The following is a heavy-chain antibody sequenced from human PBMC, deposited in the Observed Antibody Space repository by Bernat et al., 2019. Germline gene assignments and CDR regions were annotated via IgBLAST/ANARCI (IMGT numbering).Heavy chain of an antibody. J-gene: IGHJ4*02. CDR3: AKGSRGSYTVYFDY. Sequence: QVQLVESGGGVVQPGRSLRLSCAASGFTFSSYGMHWVRQAPGKGLEWVAVISYDGSNKYYADSVMGRFTISRDNSKNTLYLQMNSLRAEDTAVYYCAKGSRGSYTVYFDYWGQGTLVTVSS. CDR1: GFTFSSYG. CDR2: ISYDGSNK. D-gene: IGHD1-26*01. V-gene: IGHV3-30*18.